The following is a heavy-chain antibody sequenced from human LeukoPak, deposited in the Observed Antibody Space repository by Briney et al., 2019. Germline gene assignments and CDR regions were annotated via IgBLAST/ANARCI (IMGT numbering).Heavy chain of an antibody. V-gene: IGHV3-9*01. D-gene: IGHD5-18*01. Sequence: GGSLRLSCAASGFTFDDYAMHWVRQAPGKGLEWVSGISWNSGSIGYADSVKGRFTISRDNAKNSLYLQMNSLRAEDTALYYCAKDRSRSRYSYGTPDLWGQGTLVTVSS. CDR1: GFTFDDYA. CDR3: AKDRSRSRYSYGTPDL. J-gene: IGHJ4*02. CDR2: ISWNSGSI.